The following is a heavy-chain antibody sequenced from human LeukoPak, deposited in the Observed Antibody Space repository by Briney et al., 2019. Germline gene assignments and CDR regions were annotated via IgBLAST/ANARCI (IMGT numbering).Heavy chain of an antibody. Sequence: GGSLRLSCAASGFTFSSYAMSWVRQAPGKGLEWVSAISGSGGSTYYADSVKGRFTIFRDNSKNTLYLQMNSLRAEDTAVYYCATDPHIVVVTAIPDTFDIWGQGTMVTVSS. J-gene: IGHJ3*02. D-gene: IGHD2-21*02. CDR2: ISGSGGST. CDR1: GFTFSSYA. V-gene: IGHV3-23*01. CDR3: ATDPHIVVVTAIPDTFDI.